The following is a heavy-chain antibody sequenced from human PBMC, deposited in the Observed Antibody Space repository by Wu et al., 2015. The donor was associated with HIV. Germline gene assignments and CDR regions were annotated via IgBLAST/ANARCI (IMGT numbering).Heavy chain of an antibody. D-gene: IGHD3-22*01. CDR2: IVPILGTT. V-gene: IGHV1-69*12. Sequence: QVQLVQSGAEVKKPGSSVKVSCTASGGTFSRYAINWVRQAPGQGLEWMGGIVPILGTTNFAQKFQGRVTITADESTSTSYMELSSLRSEDTAVYYCATSPYDSSGYFYGGFFDYWGQGTLVPVSS. J-gene: IGHJ4*02. CDR3: ATSPYDSSGYFYGGFFDY. CDR1: GGTFSRYA.